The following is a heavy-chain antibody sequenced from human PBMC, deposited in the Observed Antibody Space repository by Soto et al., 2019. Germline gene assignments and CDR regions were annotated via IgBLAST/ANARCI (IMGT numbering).Heavy chain of an antibody. Sequence: EVQLVESGGVVVQSGGSLRLSCAASGFTFDDYTMHWVRQAPGKGLEWVSLISWDGGSTYYADSVKGRFTISRDNSKNSLYLQMNSLRTEDTALYYCAKALTYDSSGYYDYWGQGTLVTVSS. V-gene: IGHV3-43*01. CDR1: GFTFDDYT. CDR2: ISWDGGST. CDR3: AKALTYDSSGYYDY. J-gene: IGHJ4*02. D-gene: IGHD3-22*01.